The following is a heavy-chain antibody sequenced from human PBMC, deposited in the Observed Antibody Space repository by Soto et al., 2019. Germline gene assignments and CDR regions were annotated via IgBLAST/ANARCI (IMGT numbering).Heavy chain of an antibody. J-gene: IGHJ4*02. CDR3: ARGRRYNWNFFIGEPFDY. V-gene: IGHV4-34*01. CDR1: GGSFSGYY. Sequence: SETLSLTCAVYGGSFSGYYWSWIRQPPGKGLEWIGEINHSGSTNYNPSLKSRVTISVDTSKNQFSLKLSSVTAADTAVYYCARGRRYNWNFFIGEPFDYWGQGTLVTVSS. CDR2: INHSGST. D-gene: IGHD1-7*01.